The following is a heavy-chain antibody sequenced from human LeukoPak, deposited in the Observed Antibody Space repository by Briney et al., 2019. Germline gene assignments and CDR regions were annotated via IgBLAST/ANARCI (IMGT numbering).Heavy chain of an antibody. CDR1: GFSFNSYT. D-gene: IGHD3-10*01. J-gene: IGHJ6*02. CDR2: ISPVSSYT. CDR3: RMDGAARIGMDG. Sequence: NSGGSLRLSCLASGFSFNSYTMNWVREAPGKGLEWVSTISPVSSYTWYAESVKGRLTISRDNPKNSLYLQMDSLRAEDTAVYYWRMDGAARIGMDGWGQGTTVSVSS. V-gene: IGHV3-21*01.